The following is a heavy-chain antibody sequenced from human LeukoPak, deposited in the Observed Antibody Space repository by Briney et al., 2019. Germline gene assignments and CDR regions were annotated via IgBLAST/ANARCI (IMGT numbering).Heavy chain of an antibody. CDR1: GGSISSYY. V-gene: IGHV4-59*01. J-gene: IGHJ4*02. Sequence: SETLSLTCTVSGGSISSYYWSWIRQPPGKGLEWIGYIYYSGSINYNPSLKSRVTISVDTSKNQFSLKLSSVTAADTAVYYCARVADTSGYYYGLEYYFDYWGQGTLVTVSS. CDR2: IYYSGSI. D-gene: IGHD3-22*01. CDR3: ARVADTSGYYYGLEYYFDY.